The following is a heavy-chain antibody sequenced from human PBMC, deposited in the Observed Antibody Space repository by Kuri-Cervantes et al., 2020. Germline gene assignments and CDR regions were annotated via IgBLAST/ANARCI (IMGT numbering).Heavy chain of an antibody. D-gene: IGHD3-10*01. Sequence: GSLRLSCTVSGGSVSSGSYYWSWIRQPPGKGLEWIGYIYYSGSTNYNPSLKSRVTISVDTSKNQFSLKLSSVTAADTAVYYCARVPLYYGSGSPAPGWFDPWGQGTLVTVSS. CDR2: IYYSGST. J-gene: IGHJ5*02. CDR1: GGSVSSGSYY. V-gene: IGHV4-61*01. CDR3: ARVPLYYGSGSPAPGWFDP.